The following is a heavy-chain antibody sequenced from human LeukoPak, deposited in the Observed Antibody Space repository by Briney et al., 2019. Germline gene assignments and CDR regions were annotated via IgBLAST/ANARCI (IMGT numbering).Heavy chain of an antibody. CDR3: AKDLYSYLGAFDI. D-gene: IGHD2-21*01. Sequence: GGSLRLSCAASGFTFSSYAMSWVRQAPGDGLEWVSAISGSGGSTHYADSVKGRFTISRDNSKNTLYLQMNSLRAEDTAVYYCAKDLYSYLGAFDIWGQGTMVTVSS. CDR1: GFTFSSYA. CDR2: ISGSGGST. V-gene: IGHV3-23*01. J-gene: IGHJ3*02.